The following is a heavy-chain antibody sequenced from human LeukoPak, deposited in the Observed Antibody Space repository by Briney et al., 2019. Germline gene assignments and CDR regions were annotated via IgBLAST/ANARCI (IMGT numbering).Heavy chain of an antibody. CDR2: IYYSGST. V-gene: IGHV4-61*01. CDR1: GGSISSSSFY. J-gene: IGHJ6*03. CDR3: ARDLSSYYYYMDV. Sequence: KPSETLSLTCTVSGGSISSSSFYWGWIRQPPGKGLEWIGYIYYSGSTNYNPSLKSRVTISVDTSKNQFSLKLSSVTAADTAVYYCARDLSSYYYYMDVWGKGPTVTVSS. D-gene: IGHD3-3*02.